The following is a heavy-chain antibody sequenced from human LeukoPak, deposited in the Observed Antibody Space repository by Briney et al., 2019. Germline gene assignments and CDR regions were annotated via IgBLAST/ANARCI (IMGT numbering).Heavy chain of an antibody. D-gene: IGHD2-2*01. CDR2: ISWNSGSI. CDR3: ARDGGGCSSTSCYVYYYGMDV. J-gene: IGHJ6*02. Sequence: SLRLSRAASGFTFDDYAMHWVRQAPGKGLEWVSGISWNSGSIGYADSVKGRFTISRDNSKNTLYLQMNSLRAEDTAVYYCARDGGGCSSTSCYVYYYGMDVWGQGTTVTVSS. V-gene: IGHV3-9*01. CDR1: GFTFDDYA.